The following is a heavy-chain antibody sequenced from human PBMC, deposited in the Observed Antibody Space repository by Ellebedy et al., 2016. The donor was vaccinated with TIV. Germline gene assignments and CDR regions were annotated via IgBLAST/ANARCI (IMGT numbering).Heavy chain of an antibody. CDR3: TKDLTPGGADV. D-gene: IGHD2-2*01. CDR2: FDWNSGRI. J-gene: IGHJ3*01. Sequence: PGGSLRLSCAAPGFTFDGYAMHWVRQAPGKGLEWVSGFDWNSGRIAYADSVKGRFTISRDNAKNSLYLQMNSLRTEDTALYYCTKDLTPGGADVWGQGTMVTVSS. CDR1: GFTFDGYA. V-gene: IGHV3-9*01.